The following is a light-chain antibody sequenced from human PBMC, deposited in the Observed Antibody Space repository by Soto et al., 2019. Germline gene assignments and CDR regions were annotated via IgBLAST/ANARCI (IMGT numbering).Light chain of an antibody. CDR1: SSNIGSNT. CDR3: AAWDDSLNGLDV. Sequence: QSVLTQPPSASGTPGQRVTISCSGSSSNIGSNTVNWYQQLPGTAPQLLIYSNNQRPSGVPDRFSGSKSGTSASLAISGLQSDDEADDYCAAWDDSLNGLDVFGTGTKVTVL. CDR2: SNN. J-gene: IGLJ1*01. V-gene: IGLV1-44*01.